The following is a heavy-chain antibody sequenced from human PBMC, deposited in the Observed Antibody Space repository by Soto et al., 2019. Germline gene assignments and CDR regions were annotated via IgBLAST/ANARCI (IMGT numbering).Heavy chain of an antibody. Sequence: SETLSLTCTVSGGSISSYYWSWTRQHPGKGLEWIGYIYYSGSTYYNPSLKSRVTISVDTSKNQFSLKLSSVTAADTAVYYCARTMTSREGVRSDCSSTSCYSFDYWGQGTLVTVSS. J-gene: IGHJ4*02. CDR3: ARTMTSREGVRSDCSSTSCYSFDY. CDR1: GGSISSYY. CDR2: IYYSGST. D-gene: IGHD2-2*01. V-gene: IGHV4-59*06.